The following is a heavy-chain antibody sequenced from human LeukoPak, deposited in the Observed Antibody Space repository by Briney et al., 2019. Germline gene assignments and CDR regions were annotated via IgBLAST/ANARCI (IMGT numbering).Heavy chain of an antibody. CDR2: IDNSGGGT. J-gene: IGHJ6*03. CDR1: GFTFSSYA. Sequence: GGSLGLSCAASGFTFSSYAMSWVRQAPGKGLEWVSTIDNSGGGTYYADSVKGRFTISRDNPQNTLYLQMNSLTAEDTAVYYCAKRYYYSDVWGKGTTVTVSS. CDR3: AKRYYYSDV. V-gene: IGHV3-23*01.